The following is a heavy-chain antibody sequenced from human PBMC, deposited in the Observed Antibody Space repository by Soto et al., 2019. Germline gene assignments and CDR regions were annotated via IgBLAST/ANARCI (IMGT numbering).Heavy chain of an antibody. V-gene: IGHV3-23*01. CDR2: ISPGGGST. CDR3: AKDRRNSAWDFDF. Sequence: GGSLRLSCAGSRFTFSYYAMTWVRQPPGKGLEWVSAISPGGGSTFYADSVKGRFTISRDDSKNMLYLQMNSLTAEDAAVYYCAKDRRNSAWDFDFWGQGTLVTVSS. J-gene: IGHJ4*02. CDR1: RFTFSYYA. D-gene: IGHD6-19*01.